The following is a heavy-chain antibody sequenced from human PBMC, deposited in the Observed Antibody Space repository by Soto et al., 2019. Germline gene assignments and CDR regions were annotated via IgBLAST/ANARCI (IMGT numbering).Heavy chain of an antibody. D-gene: IGHD5-12*01. V-gene: IGHV4-59*08. CDR3: ARGRGHSGYGTEGLFDY. CDR1: GGSISSYY. J-gene: IGHJ4*02. Sequence: QVQLHHSGPGLVKPSETLSLTCTVSGGSISSYYWSWIREPPGKGLEWIGYIFYSGSTNYNPSLKSRVPISIATSQNHFSLKLSSVTAADTAVYYCARGRGHSGYGTEGLFDYWGQGTLVTVSS. CDR2: IFYSGST.